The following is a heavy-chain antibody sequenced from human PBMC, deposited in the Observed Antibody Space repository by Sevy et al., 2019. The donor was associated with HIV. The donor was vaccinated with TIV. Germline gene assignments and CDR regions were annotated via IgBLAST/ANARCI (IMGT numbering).Heavy chain of an antibody. CDR3: ARERKGGGLDY. V-gene: IGHV3-30*04. CDR1: GFTFNIFP. Sequence: GGSLRLSCAASGFTFNIFPLHWVRQAPGKGLERVTIMSFDGKYKYYADSVRGRFTISRDNSKNTLYLQMNNLRPGDTAIYYCARERKGGGLDYWRQGTLVTVSS. D-gene: IGHD3-16*01. CDR2: MSFDGKYK. J-gene: IGHJ4*02.